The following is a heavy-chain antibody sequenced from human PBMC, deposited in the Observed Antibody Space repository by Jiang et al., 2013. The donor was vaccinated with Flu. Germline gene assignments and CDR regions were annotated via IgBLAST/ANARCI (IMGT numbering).Heavy chain of an antibody. CDR1: GGSFTSYG. V-gene: IGHV1-69*01. CDR3: ARGVGGYSHGYILY. J-gene: IGHJ4*02. CDR2: IIPIFGTV. Sequence: GAEVKKPGSSVRVSCKASGGSFTSYGISWVRQAPGEGLEWMGGIIPIFGTVNYAQKFQGRVTIIADESTRTVYMELSGLRSEDTAVYYCARGVGGYSHGYILYWGQGTLVTVSS. D-gene: IGHD5-18*01.